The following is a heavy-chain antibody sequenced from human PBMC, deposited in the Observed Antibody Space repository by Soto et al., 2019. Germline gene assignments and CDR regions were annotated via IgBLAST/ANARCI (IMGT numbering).Heavy chain of an antibody. V-gene: IGHV3-23*01. Sequence: GGSLRLSCAASGFTFSSYAMSWVRQAPGKGLEWVSAISGSGGSTYYADSVKGRFTISRDSSKNTLYLQMNSLRAEDTAVYYCATHLGYCGSASCSYYYYMDVWGKGTTVTVSS. CDR1: GFTFSSYA. J-gene: IGHJ6*03. D-gene: IGHD2-2*01. CDR2: ISGSGGST. CDR3: ATHLGYCGSASCSYYYYMDV.